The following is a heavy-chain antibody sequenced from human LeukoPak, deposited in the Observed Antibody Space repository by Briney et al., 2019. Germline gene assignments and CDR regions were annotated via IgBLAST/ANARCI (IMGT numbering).Heavy chain of an antibody. Sequence: PGGSLRLSCAASGFTFSSYAMSWVRQAPGKGLEWVSAISGSGGSTYYADSVKGRFTISRDNSKNTLYLQMNSLRAEDTAVYYCAKDPYQYDILTGYYLWGQGTLVTVSS. CDR3: AKDPYQYDILTGYYL. D-gene: IGHD3-9*01. CDR2: ISGSGGST. CDR1: GFTFSSYA. V-gene: IGHV3-23*01. J-gene: IGHJ4*02.